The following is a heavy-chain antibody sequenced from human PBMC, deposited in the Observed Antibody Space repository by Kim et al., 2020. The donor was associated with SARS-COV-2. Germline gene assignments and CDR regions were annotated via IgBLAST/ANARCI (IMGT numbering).Heavy chain of an antibody. D-gene: IGHD5-12*01. Sequence: GGSLRLSCEASGFTFRIYAMSWVRQAPGKGLEWVSSIGGSGYNIHYLDSVKGRFTISRDNSRNTVFLQMNSVRAEDTAVYYCAKVRTGDDLDAFDFWGQGTKVTISS. CDR1: GFTFRIYA. J-gene: IGHJ3*01. CDR3: AKVRTGDDLDAFDF. CDR2: IGGSGYNI. V-gene: IGHV3-23*01.